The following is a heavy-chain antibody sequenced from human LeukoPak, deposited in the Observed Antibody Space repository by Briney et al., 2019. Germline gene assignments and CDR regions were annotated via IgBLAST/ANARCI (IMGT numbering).Heavy chain of an antibody. J-gene: IGHJ4*02. V-gene: IGHV3-23*01. CDR2: ISGNGYNT. Sequence: GESLRLSCAGSGFTLGSYAMSWVRQAPGKGLEWVSAISGNGYNTYYADSVKGRFTISSESSGNTLYLQMHNLRAEVTAVYYCAKGVRLWFAFYFDYWGQGTLVTVSS. CDR3: AKGVRLWFAFYFDY. D-gene: IGHD3-10*01. CDR1: GFTLGSYA.